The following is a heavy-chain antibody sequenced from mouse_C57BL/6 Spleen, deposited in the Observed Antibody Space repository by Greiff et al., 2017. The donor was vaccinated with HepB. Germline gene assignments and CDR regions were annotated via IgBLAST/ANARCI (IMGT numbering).Heavy chain of an antibody. CDR3: TTGATVGYFDV. J-gene: IGHJ1*03. CDR2: IDPENGDT. D-gene: IGHD1-1*01. CDR1: GFNIKDDY. V-gene: IGHV14-4*01. Sequence: VQLQQSGAELVRPGASVKLSCTASGFNIKDDYMHWVKQRPEQGLEWIGWIDPENGDTEYASKFQGKATITADTSSNTAYLQLSSLTSEDTAVYYCTTGATVGYFDVWGTGTTVTVSS.